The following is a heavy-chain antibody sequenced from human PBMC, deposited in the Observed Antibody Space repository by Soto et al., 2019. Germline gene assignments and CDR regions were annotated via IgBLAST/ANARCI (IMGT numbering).Heavy chain of an antibody. Sequence: QVQLQESGPGLVKPSQTLSLTCTVSGGSISSGGYYWSWIRQHPGKGLEWIGYIDYSGSTYYIPSLRGRVTIPVDTSKNQFALKLSSVTAADTAVYYCARGGIAAAAPPDYWGQGTLVTVSS. CDR2: IDYSGST. V-gene: IGHV4-31*03. CDR1: GGSISSGGYY. D-gene: IGHD6-25*01. J-gene: IGHJ4*02. CDR3: ARGGIAAAAPPDY.